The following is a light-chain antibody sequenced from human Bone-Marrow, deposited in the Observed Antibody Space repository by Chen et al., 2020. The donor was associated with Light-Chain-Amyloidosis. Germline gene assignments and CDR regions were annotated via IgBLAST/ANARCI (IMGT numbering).Light chain of an antibody. V-gene: IGLV1-44*01. CDR1: SSNIGSNT. J-gene: IGLJ3*02. CDR3: SSWDDRLDGWV. CDR2: SDD. Sequence: QSALIQPPSVSGTPGQRVSISCSGSSSNIGSNTLNWYQQLPGSAPKVLIYSDDLRPSGVPDRFSGSKSGTSASLAISGLQSEDEADDYCSSWDDRLDGWVFGGGTKLAVL.